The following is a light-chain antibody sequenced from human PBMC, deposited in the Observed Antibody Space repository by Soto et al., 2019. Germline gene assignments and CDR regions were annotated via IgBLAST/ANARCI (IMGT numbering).Light chain of an antibody. CDR1: SSDVGGHNY. CDR3: SSYAGSNNLV. Sequence: QSALTQPPSASGSPGQSVTISCTGTSSDVGGHNYVSWYQQHPGKAPKLMIYEVSKRPSGVPDRFSGSKSGNTASLTVSGLQAEDEADYYCSSYAGSNNLVFGGGTKLPVL. J-gene: IGLJ3*02. V-gene: IGLV2-8*01. CDR2: EVS.